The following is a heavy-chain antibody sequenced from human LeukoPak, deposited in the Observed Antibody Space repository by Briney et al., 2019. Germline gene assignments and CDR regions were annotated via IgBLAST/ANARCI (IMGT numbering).Heavy chain of an antibody. Sequence: GASVKVSCKASGYTFTSYDINWVRQATGQGLEWMGWMNPNSGNTGYAQKFQGRDTMTRNTSISTAYMELSSLRSEDTAVYYCARGARFTTMIVVVINSYYFDYWGQGTLVTVSS. J-gene: IGHJ4*02. D-gene: IGHD3-22*01. CDR2: MNPNSGNT. V-gene: IGHV1-8*01. CDR1: GYTFTSYD. CDR3: ARGARFTTMIVVVINSYYFDY.